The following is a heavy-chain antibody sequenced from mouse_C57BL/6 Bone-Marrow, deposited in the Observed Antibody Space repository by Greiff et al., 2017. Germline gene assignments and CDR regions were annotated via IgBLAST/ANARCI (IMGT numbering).Heavy chain of an antibody. CDR2: ISDGGSYT. CDR1: GFTFSSYA. V-gene: IGHV5-4*01. Sequence: EVQVVESGGGLVKPGGSLKLSCAASGFTFSSYAMSWVRQTPEKRLEWVATISDGGSYTYYPDNVKGRFTISRDNAKNNLYLQMSHLKSEDTAMYYCAGLRREFAYWGQGTLVTVSA. CDR3: AGLRREFAY. J-gene: IGHJ3*01. D-gene: IGHD2-4*01.